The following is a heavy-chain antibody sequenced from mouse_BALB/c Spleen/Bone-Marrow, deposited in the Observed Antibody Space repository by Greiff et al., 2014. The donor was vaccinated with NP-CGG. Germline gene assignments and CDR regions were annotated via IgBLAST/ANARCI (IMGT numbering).Heavy chain of an antibody. D-gene: IGHD2-2*01. CDR2: IDPANGNT. J-gene: IGHJ2*01. CDR1: GFNIKDTY. CDR3: ASYVYGYYFDY. V-gene: IGHV14-3*02. Sequence: EVLLQQSGAELVKPGASVKLSCTASGFNIKDTYMHWVKQRPEQGLEWIGRIDPANGNTKYDPKFQGKASITADTSSNAAYLQLSSLTSEDTAVYYCASYVYGYYFDYWGQGTTLTVSS.